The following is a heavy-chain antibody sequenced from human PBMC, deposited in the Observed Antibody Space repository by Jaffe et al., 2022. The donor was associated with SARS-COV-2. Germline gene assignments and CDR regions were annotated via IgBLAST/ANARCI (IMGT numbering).Heavy chain of an antibody. D-gene: IGHD2-21*02. CDR2: IIPIFGTT. CDR1: GGTFSSYE. CDR3: ARVPLNVRVTKYGMDL. J-gene: IGHJ6*02. Sequence: QLQLVQSGAEVEKPGSSVKVSCAASGGTFSSYEISWVRQAPGQGLEWMGGIIPIFGTTNYAQKFQGRVTITADQSTRTAYLELSSLRSEDTAVYYCARVPLNVRVTKYGMDLWGQGTTVTVSS. V-gene: IGHV1-69*01.